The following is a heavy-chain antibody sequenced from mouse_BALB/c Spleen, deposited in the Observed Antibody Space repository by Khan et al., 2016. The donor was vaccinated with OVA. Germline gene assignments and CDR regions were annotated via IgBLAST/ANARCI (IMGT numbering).Heavy chain of an antibody. CDR3: ARAGWDVFAY. D-gene: IGHD4-1*01. J-gene: IGHJ3*01. V-gene: IGHV1-77*01. Sequence: QVQLKQSGPELVKPGASVKMSCKASGYTFTDYVMNWVKQRNGQGLEWIGQIYPGGDNTYYNEKFKGKATLTADRSYSTAYMQLRNLTSEDSAVYFCARAGWDVFAYGGQGTLVTVSA. CDR1: GYTFTDYV. CDR2: IYPGGDNT.